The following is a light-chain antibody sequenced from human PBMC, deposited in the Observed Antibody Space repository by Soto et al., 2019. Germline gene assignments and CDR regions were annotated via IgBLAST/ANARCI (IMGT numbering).Light chain of an antibody. CDR3: AAWDDSLNGYYV. V-gene: IGLV1-44*01. CDR2: SNN. CDR1: SSNIGSNT. Sequence: QSVLTQPPSASGTPGQRVTISCSGSSSNIGSNTVNWYQQLPGTAPKLLIYSNNQRPSGVPDRFSGSKSGTSASLAISGLQSEDEADYYCAAWDDSLNGYYVFGTGTKLIVL. J-gene: IGLJ1*01.